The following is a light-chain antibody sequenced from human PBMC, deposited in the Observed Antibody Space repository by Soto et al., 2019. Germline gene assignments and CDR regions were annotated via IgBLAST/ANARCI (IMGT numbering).Light chain of an antibody. CDR1: QDISNY. Sequence: DIQMTQSPSSLSTSVGDRVTITCQASQDISNYINWYQQKPGKAPKLLISDASNLEPGVPSRFSGSGSGTDFSLPISSLQPEDIATYYCQQFDNLPLTFGPGTKVDFK. CDR2: DAS. J-gene: IGKJ3*01. CDR3: QQFDNLPLT. V-gene: IGKV1-33*01.